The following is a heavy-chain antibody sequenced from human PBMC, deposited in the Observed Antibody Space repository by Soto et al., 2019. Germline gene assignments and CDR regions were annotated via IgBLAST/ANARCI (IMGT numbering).Heavy chain of an antibody. CDR3: ARSSGRDIVVVPAATGGNWFDP. J-gene: IGHJ5*02. V-gene: IGHV1-69*02. CDR2: IIPILGIA. CDR1: GGTFSSYT. D-gene: IGHD2-2*01. Sequence: GASVKVSCKASGGTFSSYTISCVRQAPGQGLEWMGRIIPILGIANYAQKFQGRVTITADKSTSTAYMELSSLRSEDTAVYYCARSSGRDIVVVPAATGGNWFDPWGQGTLVTVSS.